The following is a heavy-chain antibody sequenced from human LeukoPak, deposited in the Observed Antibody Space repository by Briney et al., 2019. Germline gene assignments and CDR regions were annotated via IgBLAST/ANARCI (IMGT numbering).Heavy chain of an antibody. CDR2: IYYSGST. J-gene: IGHJ6*03. CDR3: AREVYVGTSYYYYYYMDV. D-gene: IGHD3-16*01. CDR1: GGSISSYY. V-gene: IGHV4-59*01. Sequence: SETLSLTCTVSGGSISSYYWSWIRQPPGKGLEWIGYIYYSGSTNYNPSLKSRVTISVDTSKNQFSLKLSSVTAADTAVYYCAREVYVGTSYYYYYYMDVWGKGTTVTVSS.